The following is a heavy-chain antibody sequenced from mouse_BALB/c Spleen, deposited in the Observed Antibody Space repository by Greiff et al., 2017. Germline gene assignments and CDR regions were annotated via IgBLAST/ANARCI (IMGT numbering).Heavy chain of an antibody. J-gene: IGHJ4*01. CDR3: AREGPLYAMDY. CDR2: IWAGGST. Sequence: VMLVESGPGLVAPSQSLSITCTVSGFSLTSYSVHWVRQPPGKGLEWLGVIWAGGSTNYNSALMSRLSISKDNSKSQVFLKMNSLQTDDTAMYYCAREGPLYAMDYWGQGTSVTVSS. V-gene: IGHV2-9*02. D-gene: IGHD3-3*01. CDR1: GFSLTSYS.